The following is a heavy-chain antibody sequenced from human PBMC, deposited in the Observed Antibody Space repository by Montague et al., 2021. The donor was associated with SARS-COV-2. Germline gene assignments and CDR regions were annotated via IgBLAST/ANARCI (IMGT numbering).Heavy chain of an antibody. D-gene: IGHD6-19*01. CDR2: IYYRGIT. CDR3: ATQEDPSGWIPGPFDF. Sequence: SLTCTVSGGSISSSTYYWAWIRQPPGKGLEWIGSIYYRGITYYNPSLKSRVFISVDTSKKQLSLTLTSVTAADTAVYYCATQEDPSGWIPGPFDFWGQGTLLSVSS. CDR1: GGSISSSTYY. V-gene: IGHV4-39*01. J-gene: IGHJ4*02.